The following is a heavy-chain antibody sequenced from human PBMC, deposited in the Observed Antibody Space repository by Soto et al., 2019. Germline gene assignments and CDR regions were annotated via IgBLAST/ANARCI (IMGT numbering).Heavy chain of an antibody. J-gene: IGHJ3*02. CDR3: ARGGGVGVAGSAAFDM. D-gene: IGHD3-3*01. CDR2: INPATGAA. CDR1: GYPVTAYY. Sequence: QLHLVQSGAVVKKPGASVTVSCSASGYPVTAYYMHWVRQAPGRGLEWMGGINPATGAAKYTQTFQGRVTLTRDTSTSTVFMELSGLTSEDPAAFYCARGGGVGVAGSAAFDMWGQGTLVTVSS. V-gene: IGHV1-2*02.